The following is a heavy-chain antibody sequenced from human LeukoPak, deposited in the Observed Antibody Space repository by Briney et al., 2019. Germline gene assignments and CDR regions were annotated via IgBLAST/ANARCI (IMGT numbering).Heavy chain of an antibody. J-gene: IGHJ2*01. CDR1: GFTVSSNY. D-gene: IGHD3-10*01. Sequence: PGGSLRLSCAASGFTVSSNYMSWVRQAPGKGLEWVSVIYSGGSTYYADSVKGRFTISRDNSKNSLYLQMNSLRAEDTAVYYCARAPYGSGTYWYFDLWGRGTLVTVSS. V-gene: IGHV3-66*01. CDR2: IYSGGST. CDR3: ARAPYGSGTYWYFDL.